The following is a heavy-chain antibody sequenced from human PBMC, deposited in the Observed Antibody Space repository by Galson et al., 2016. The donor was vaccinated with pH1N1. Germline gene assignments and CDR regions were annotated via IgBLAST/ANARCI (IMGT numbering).Heavy chain of an antibody. CDR1: GFSFDDYA. Sequence: SLRLSCAASGFSFDDYAMHWVRQAPGKGLEWVSGINWKSNNIVYADSVKGRFSISRDNAKRSLFLEMNSLRVEDTALYYCVKDFKGYFYYMDVWGKGTTVPVSS. V-gene: IGHV3-9*01. CDR2: INWKSNNI. CDR3: VKDFKGYFYYMDV. J-gene: IGHJ6*03.